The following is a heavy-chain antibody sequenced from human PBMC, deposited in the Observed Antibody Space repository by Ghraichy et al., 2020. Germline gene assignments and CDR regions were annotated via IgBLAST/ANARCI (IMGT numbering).Heavy chain of an antibody. V-gene: IGHV3-11*06. CDR1: GFTFSDYY. D-gene: IGHD3-22*01. J-gene: IGHJ3*02. CDR3: ARLAGGWGETPMIVVVMGLPTPHGDGAFDI. CDR2: ISSSSSYT. Sequence: GESLNISCAASGFTFSDYYMSWIRQAPGKGLEWVSYISSSSSYTNYADSVKGRFTISRDNAKNSLYLQMNSLRAEDTAVYYCARLAGGWGETPMIVVVMGLPTPHGDGAFDIWGQGTMVTVSS.